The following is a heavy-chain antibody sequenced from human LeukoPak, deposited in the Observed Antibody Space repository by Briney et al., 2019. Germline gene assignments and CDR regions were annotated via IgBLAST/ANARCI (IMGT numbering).Heavy chain of an antibody. CDR3: ARVPREGYCSGGSCHVFYFDY. D-gene: IGHD2-15*01. CDR2: ISAGDSNI. CDR1: GFTFTNHA. J-gene: IGHJ4*02. V-gene: IGHV3-23*01. Sequence: GSLRLSCAASGFTFTNHAMSWVRQAPGNGLEWVSSISAGDSNIYYAESVKGRFTISRDNSKSTLNLQINNLRDEDTAVYYCARVPREGYCSGGSCHVFYFDYWGQGTLVTVSS.